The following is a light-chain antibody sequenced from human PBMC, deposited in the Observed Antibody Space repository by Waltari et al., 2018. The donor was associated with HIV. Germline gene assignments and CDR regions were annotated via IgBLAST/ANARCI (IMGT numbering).Light chain of an antibody. J-gene: IGLJ3*02. CDR2: DVS. V-gene: IGLV2-11*01. Sequence: QSALTQPRSVSGSPGQSVTISCTGTSSGVGGYKFVSWYQQYPGKAPKLVIYDVSKRPSGVPDRLSGSRSGNTASLTISGLQAEDEADYYCSSYAGTYTWVFGGGTKLTVL. CDR1: SSGVGGYKF. CDR3: SSYAGTYTWV.